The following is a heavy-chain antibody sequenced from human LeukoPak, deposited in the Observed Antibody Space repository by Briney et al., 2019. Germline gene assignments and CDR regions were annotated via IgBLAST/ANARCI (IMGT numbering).Heavy chain of an antibody. CDR1: GFSFSSYS. CDR3: ARDPHSLDY. V-gene: IGHV3-48*01. CDR2: IAYTGTI. Sequence: GGSLRLSCTASGFSFSSYSTNWVHQAPGKGLEWVAYIAYTGTIHYADSVRGRFAISRDNAKSSLFLQLNSLRAEDTAVYYCARDPHSLDYWGQGTLVTVSS. J-gene: IGHJ4*02.